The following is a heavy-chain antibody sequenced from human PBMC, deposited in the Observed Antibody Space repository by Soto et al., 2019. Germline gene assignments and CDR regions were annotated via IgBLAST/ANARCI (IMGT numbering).Heavy chain of an antibody. CDR1: GGSFSGYY. D-gene: IGHD1-26*01. Sequence: QVQLQQWGAGLLKPSETLSLTCAVYGGSFSGYYWSWIRQPPGKGLEWIGEIKHSGSANYNPSLKSRVTVAVDTSKNQSSLKLSSVTAADPAVYYCARWESDYWGQGTLVTVSS. CDR2: IKHSGSA. CDR3: ARWESDY. J-gene: IGHJ4*02. V-gene: IGHV4-34*01.